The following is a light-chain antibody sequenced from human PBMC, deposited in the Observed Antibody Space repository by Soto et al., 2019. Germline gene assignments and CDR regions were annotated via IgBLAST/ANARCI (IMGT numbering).Light chain of an antibody. J-gene: IGKJ1*01. CDR1: QSLLHSNGYNY. CDR2: LRS. V-gene: IGKV2-28*01. Sequence: DIVMTQSPLSLPVTPGEPASISCRSSQSLLHSNGYNYLDCYLQKPGQSPQLLIYLRSNRASGVPDRFSGSGSGTDFTLKISRVEAEDVGVYYCMQALQTPRTFGQGTKVEIK. CDR3: MQALQTPRT.